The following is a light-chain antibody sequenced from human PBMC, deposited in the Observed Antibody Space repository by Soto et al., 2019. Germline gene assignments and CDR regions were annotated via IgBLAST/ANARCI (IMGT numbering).Light chain of an antibody. CDR2: EVT. Sequence: QSGLTRPASVSGSAGQSITIACTGTSGDIGSYNRVSWYQQHPGKAPKLIIYEVTDRPSGVSNRFSGSKSGNTASLTISGLQAEDEAEYYCSSYTNINTRACVFGTGTKVTVL. V-gene: IGLV2-14*01. J-gene: IGLJ1*01. CDR3: SSYTNINTRACV. CDR1: SGDIGSYNR.